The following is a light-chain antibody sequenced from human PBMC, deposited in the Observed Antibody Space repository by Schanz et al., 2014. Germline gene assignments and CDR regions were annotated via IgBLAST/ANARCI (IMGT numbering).Light chain of an antibody. J-gene: IGKJ1*01. CDR3: QHYDTWPRVT. Sequence: EIVLTQSPATLSLSPGERATLSCRASQSVRSYLAWYQQKPGQAPRLLIYDASNRATGIPARFSGSGSGTDFTLTISSLEPEDFAVYYCQHYDTWPRVTFGQGTKVEIK. V-gene: IGKV3-11*01. CDR2: DAS. CDR1: QSVRSY.